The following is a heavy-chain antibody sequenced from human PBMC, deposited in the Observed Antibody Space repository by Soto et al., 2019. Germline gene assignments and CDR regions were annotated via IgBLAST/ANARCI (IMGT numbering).Heavy chain of an antibody. CDR1: GGTFNSYS. J-gene: IGHJ5*02. CDR3: TRRGRQSANWFDP. Sequence: QVQLVQSGAEVKTPGSSVKVSCKASGGTFNSYSIDWVRQAHGQGFEWMGGIIPMYGRPNYAQRFQCRVTFSADKSTNTVYLEVNSVTHEDTAVYYCTRRGRQSANWFDPWGQGTMVTVSS. V-gene: IGHV1-69*06. CDR2: IIPMYGRP.